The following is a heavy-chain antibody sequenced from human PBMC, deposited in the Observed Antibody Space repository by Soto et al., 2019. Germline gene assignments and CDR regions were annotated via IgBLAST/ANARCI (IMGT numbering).Heavy chain of an antibody. J-gene: IGHJ6*02. Sequence: QVQLQQWGAGLLKPSETLSLTCAVYGGSFSGYYWSWIRQPPGKGLEWIGEINHSGSTNYNPSLQRRVTISVDTSKNQFSLQLSSVTAADTAVYYCARGRSGWYVHYYYGMDVWGQGTTVTVSS. D-gene: IGHD6-13*01. V-gene: IGHV4-34*01. CDR1: GGSFSGYY. CDR2: INHSGST. CDR3: ARGRSGWYVHYYYGMDV.